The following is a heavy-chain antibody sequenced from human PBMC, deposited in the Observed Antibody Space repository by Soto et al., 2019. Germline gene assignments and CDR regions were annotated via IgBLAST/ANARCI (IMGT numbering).Heavy chain of an antibody. D-gene: IGHD2-2*01. V-gene: IGHV1-2*02. CDR3: ARGRCSSTGCDASYYYYGMDV. J-gene: IGHJ6*02. CDR1: GYTFTGYY. CDR2: INPNSGGT. Sequence: ASVKVSCKASGYTFTGYYMHWVRQAPGQGLEWTGWINPNSGGTNYAQKCQGRVTMTRDTSISTAYRELSRLRSDDTAVYYCARGRCSSTGCDASYYYYGMDVWGQGTTVTVSS.